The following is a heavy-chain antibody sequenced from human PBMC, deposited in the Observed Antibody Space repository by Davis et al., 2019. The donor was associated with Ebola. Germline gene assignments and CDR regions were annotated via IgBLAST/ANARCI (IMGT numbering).Heavy chain of an antibody. CDR2: ISWDSGNI. CDR3: AYLGGSSGWYNY. CDR1: GFTFDDYA. Sequence: GGSLRLSCAASGFTFDDYAMHWVRQAPGKGLEWVSGISWDSGNIGYADSVKGRFTISRDNAKNSLYLQMNSLRAEDTALYYCAYLGGSSGWYNYWGQGTLVTVSS. V-gene: IGHV3-9*01. D-gene: IGHD6-19*01. J-gene: IGHJ4*02.